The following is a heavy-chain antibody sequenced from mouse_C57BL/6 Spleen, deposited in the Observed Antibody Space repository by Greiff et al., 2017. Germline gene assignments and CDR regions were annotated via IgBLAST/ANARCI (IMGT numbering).Heavy chain of an antibody. J-gene: IGHJ4*01. CDR1: GYTFTSYW. CDR2: INPSSGYT. Sequence: QVQLKESGAELAKPGASVKLSCKASGYTFTSYWMHWVKQRPGQGLEWIGYINPSSGYTKYNQKFQDKATLTADKSSSTAYMQLSRLTYEDAAVYSSAREIYYDNPIGVDYWGQGTSVTVSS. V-gene: IGHV1-7*01. CDR3: AREIYYDNPIGVDY. D-gene: IGHD2-1*01.